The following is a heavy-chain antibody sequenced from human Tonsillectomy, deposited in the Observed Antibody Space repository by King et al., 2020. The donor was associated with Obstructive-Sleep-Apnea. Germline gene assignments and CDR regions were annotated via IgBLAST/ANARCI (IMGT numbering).Heavy chain of an antibody. Sequence: QLQESGPGLVKPSETLSLTCTVSGGSISSYYWSWIRQPPGEGLEWIGYIYYSGSTNCNPPLKSRVTISVDTSKNQFSLNLSSVTAADTAVYYCARSYSSAWYGFDYWGQGTLVTVSS. J-gene: IGHJ4*02. CDR1: GGSISSYY. D-gene: IGHD6-19*01. CDR3: ARSYSSAWYGFDY. CDR2: IYYSGST. V-gene: IGHV4-59*08.